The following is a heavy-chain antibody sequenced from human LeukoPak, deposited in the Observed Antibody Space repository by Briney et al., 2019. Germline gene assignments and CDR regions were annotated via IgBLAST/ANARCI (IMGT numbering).Heavy chain of an antibody. V-gene: IGHV3-23*01. CDR2: ISGSGGST. Sequence: PGGSLRLSCAASGFTFSNYAMSWVCQAPGKGLEWVSGISGSGGSTYYADSVKGRFTISRDNSKNTLYLQMNSLRAEDSAVYYCAKCNSLQVNYFDYWGQGTLVTVSS. CDR3: AKCNSLQVNYFDY. D-gene: IGHD5-24*01. CDR1: GFTFSNYA. J-gene: IGHJ4*02.